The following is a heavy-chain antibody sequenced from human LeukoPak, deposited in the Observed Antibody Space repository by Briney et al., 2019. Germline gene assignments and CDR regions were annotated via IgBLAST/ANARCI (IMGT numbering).Heavy chain of an antibody. CDR1: GFTFSSYW. V-gene: IGHV3-21*01. CDR3: ARDSPNEGILWWSIDY. Sequence: PGGSLRLSCAASGFTFSSYWMSWVRQAPGKGLEWVSSISSSSSYIYYADSVKGRFTISRDNAKNSLYLQMNSLRAEDTAVYYCARDSPNEGILWWSIDYWGQGTLVTVSS. J-gene: IGHJ4*02. CDR2: ISSSSSYI. D-gene: IGHD2-21*01.